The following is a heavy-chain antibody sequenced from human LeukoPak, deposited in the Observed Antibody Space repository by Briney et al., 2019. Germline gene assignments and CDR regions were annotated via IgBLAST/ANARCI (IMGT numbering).Heavy chain of an antibody. CDR1: GYSISSGYY. D-gene: IGHD5-18*01. CDR2: IYHSGST. J-gene: IGHJ2*01. CDR3: ARVPDSYGYYWYFDL. V-gene: IGHV4-38-2*01. Sequence: SETLSLTCAVSGYSISSGYYWGWIRQPPGKGLEWIGGIYHSGSTYYNPSLKSRVTISVDTSKNQFSLKLSSVTAADTAVYYCARVPDSYGYYWYFDLWGRGTLVTVSS.